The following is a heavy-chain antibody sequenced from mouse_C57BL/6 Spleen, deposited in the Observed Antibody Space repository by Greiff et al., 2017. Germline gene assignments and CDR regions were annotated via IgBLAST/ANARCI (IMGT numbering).Heavy chain of an antibody. CDR1: GFTFSSYA. V-gene: IGHV5-9-1*02. D-gene: IGHD1-1*01. CDR2: ISSGGDYI. CDR3: TRDRTITTGAMDY. Sequence: EVKLVESGEGLVKPGGSLKLSCAASGFTFSSYAMSWVRQTPEKRLEWVAYISSGGDYIYYAATVKGRFTISRDNARNTLYLQMSSLKSEDTAMYYCTRDRTITTGAMDYWGQGTSVTVSS. J-gene: IGHJ4*01.